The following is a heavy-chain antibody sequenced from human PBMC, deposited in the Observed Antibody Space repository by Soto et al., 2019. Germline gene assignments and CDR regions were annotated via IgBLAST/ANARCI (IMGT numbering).Heavy chain of an antibody. CDR2: ISSSSSYI. CDR3: ARGSFADYYDSSGYQSPYYYYYGMDV. D-gene: IGHD3-22*01. CDR1: GFTFSSYS. V-gene: IGHV3-21*01. J-gene: IGHJ6*02. Sequence: GGSLRLSCAASGFTFSSYSMNWVRQAPGKGLEWVSSISSSSSYIYYADSVKGRFTISRDNAKNSLYLQMNSLRAEDTAVYYCARGSFADYYDSSGYQSPYYYYYGMDVWGQGTTVTVS.